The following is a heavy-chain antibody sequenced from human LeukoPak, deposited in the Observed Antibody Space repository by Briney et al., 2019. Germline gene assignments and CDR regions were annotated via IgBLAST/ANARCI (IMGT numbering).Heavy chain of an antibody. CDR3: ARDPARTYYYGSGSYYNGGVRFDP. V-gene: IGHV1-46*01. Sequence: ASVKVSCKASGYTFTGYYMHWVRQAPGQGLEWMGIINPSGGSTSYAQKFQGRVTMTRDTSTSTVYMGLSSLRSEDTAVYYCARDPARTYYYGSGSYYNGGVRFDPWGQGTLVTVSS. CDR1: GYTFTGYY. CDR2: INPSGGST. J-gene: IGHJ5*02. D-gene: IGHD3-10*01.